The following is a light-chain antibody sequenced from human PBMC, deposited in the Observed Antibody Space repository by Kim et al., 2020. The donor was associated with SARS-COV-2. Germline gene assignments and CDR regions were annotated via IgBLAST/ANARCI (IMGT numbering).Light chain of an antibody. J-gene: IGKJ4*02. CDR1: QSVLHTSNNKNY. CDR2: WAS. Sequence: DNVMTQSPDSLAVSLGERATINCKSSQSVLHTSNNKNYLAWFQQRPGQPPNLLIYWASTRASGVPDRFSGSGSGTDFTLTISSLQAEDVAVYYCQQYYSTPLTFGGGTKVEIK. CDR3: QQYYSTPLT. V-gene: IGKV4-1*01.